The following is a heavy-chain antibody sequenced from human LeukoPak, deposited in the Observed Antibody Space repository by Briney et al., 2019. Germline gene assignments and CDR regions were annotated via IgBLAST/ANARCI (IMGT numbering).Heavy chain of an antibody. CDR1: GFTFSSYA. D-gene: IGHD3-22*01. J-gene: IGHJ4*02. CDR3: ARDLPGLFYYYDSSGYWVY. Sequence: GGSLRLSCAASGFTFSSYAMHWVRQAPGKGLEWVAVISYDGSNKYYADSVKGRFTISRDNSKNTLYLQMNSLRAEDTAVYYCARDLPGLFYYYDSSGYWVYWGQGTLVTVSS. CDR2: ISYDGSNK. V-gene: IGHV3-30-3*01.